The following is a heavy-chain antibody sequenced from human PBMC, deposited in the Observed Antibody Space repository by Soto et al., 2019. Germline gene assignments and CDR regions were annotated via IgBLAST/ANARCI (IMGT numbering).Heavy chain of an antibody. CDR2: ISYDGSNK. V-gene: IGHV3-30*18. D-gene: IGHD2-2*02. J-gene: IGHJ4*02. CDR3: AKGPYCSSTSCYTAVAVALDY. Sequence: QVQLVQSGAEVKKPGSSVKVSCKASGFTFSSYGMHWVRQAPGKGLEWVAVISYDGSNKYYADSVKGRFTISRDNSKNTLYLQMNSLRAEDTAVYYCAKGPYCSSTSCYTAVAVALDYWGQGTLVTVSS. CDR1: GFTFSSYG.